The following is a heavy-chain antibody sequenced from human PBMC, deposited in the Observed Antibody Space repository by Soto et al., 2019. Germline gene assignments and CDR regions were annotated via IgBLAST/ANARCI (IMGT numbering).Heavy chain of an antibody. CDR1: GFDFSNYV. Sequence: PGGSLRLSCAASGFDFSNYVLHWVRQAPGKGLEWVAVMSFDGSDIYYADSVKGRFTISRDNSKNTLYLQMNNLRPEDTAVYYCAKDLEVGAYLYFFEYWGQGTLVTVSS. J-gene: IGHJ4*02. CDR2: MSFDGSDI. V-gene: IGHV3-30*18. D-gene: IGHD1-26*01. CDR3: AKDLEVGAYLYFFEY.